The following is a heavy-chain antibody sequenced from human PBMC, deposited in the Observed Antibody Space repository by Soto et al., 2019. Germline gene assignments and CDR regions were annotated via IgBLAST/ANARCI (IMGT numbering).Heavy chain of an antibody. CDR3: ARDDSFAFDI. CDR2: IRGTT. CDR1: GFTFTSYS. Sequence: EVQLVESGGGLVKPGGSLRLSCAASGFTFTSYSMNWVRQAPGKGLEWVSYIRGTTHYADSVKCRFTSSRDNARSSLYLQMNSLRADDTAVYYCARDDSFAFDIWGQGTMVTVSS. V-gene: IGHV3-48*01. D-gene: IGHD2-21*01. J-gene: IGHJ3*02.